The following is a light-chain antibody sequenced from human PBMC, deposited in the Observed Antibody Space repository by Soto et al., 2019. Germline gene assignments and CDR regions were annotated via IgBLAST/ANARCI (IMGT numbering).Light chain of an antibody. CDR3: QQFGSSPEYT. Sequence: EIVLTQSPGTLSSSPGERATLSCRASQSVSSSQLAWYQQKPGQAPRLLIYGASTTATGIPDRFSGGGSGTDFTLTISSLEPEDFAVYYCQQFGSSPEYTFGQGTKLEV. CDR2: GAS. J-gene: IGKJ2*01. CDR1: QSVSSSQ. V-gene: IGKV3-20*01.